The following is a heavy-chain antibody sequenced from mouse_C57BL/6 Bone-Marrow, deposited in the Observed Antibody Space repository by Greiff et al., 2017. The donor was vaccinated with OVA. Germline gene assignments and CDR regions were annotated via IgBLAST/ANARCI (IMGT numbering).Heavy chain of an antibody. CDR1: GYTFTSYW. Sequence: VQLQQPGAELVKPGASVKMSCKASGYTFTSYWITWVKQRPGQGLEWIGDISPGSGSTNYNEKFKSQATLTVDTSSSKAYMQLSSRTSEDSAVYYCARRQHRSYAMDYWGQGTSLTVSS. D-gene: IGHD3-2*02. J-gene: IGHJ4*01. V-gene: IGHV1-55*01. CDR3: ARRQHRSYAMDY. CDR2: ISPGSGST.